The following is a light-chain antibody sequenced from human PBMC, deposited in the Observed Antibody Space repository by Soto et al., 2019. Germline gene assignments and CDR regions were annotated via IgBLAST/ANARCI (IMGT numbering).Light chain of an antibody. V-gene: IGLV2-18*02. CDR3: SSYTRTTTYV. CDR2: DVS. J-gene: IGLJ1*01. Sequence: QSVLTQPPSVSGSPGQSVTISCTGTSSDVGSSNGVSWYQQPPGTAPKLMIYDVSNRPSGVPDRFSGSKSGNTASLTISGLQAEDEDDYYCSSYTRTTTYVFGTGTEVTVL. CDR1: SSDVGSSNG.